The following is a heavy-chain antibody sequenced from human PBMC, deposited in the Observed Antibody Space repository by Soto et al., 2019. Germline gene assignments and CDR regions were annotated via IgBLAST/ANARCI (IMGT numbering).Heavy chain of an antibody. CDR2: ISSGGQTI. CDR1: GFSFSTYD. Sequence: EVQLVESGGGLVQPGGSLRLSCAASGFSFSTYDMNWVRQAPGKGLEWVSYISSGGQTIKSTDSVKGRFTISRDNAKNSLYLQMSRLRNEDTGVYYCARYPQRGYSGMDVWGQGTTVTVSS. J-gene: IGHJ6*02. CDR3: ARYPQRGYSGMDV. V-gene: IGHV3-48*02.